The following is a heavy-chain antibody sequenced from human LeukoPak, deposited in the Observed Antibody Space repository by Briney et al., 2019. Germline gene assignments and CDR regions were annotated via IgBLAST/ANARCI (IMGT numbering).Heavy chain of an antibody. CDR1: GFTFSSYA. J-gene: IGHJ4*02. CDR2: ISYDGSNK. CDR3: ASGKAGTASWFDY. V-gene: IGHV3-30-3*01. Sequence: GGSLRLSCAASGFTFSSYAMHWVRQAPGKGLEWVAVISYDGSNKYYADSVKGRFTISRDNSKNTLYLQMNSLRAEDTAVYYWASGKAGTASWFDYWGQGTLVTVSS. D-gene: IGHD1-1*01.